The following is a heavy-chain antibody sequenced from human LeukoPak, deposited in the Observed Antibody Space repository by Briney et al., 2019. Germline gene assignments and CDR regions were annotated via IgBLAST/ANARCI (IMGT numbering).Heavy chain of an antibody. CDR1: GYTLTSYG. CDR2: ISAYNGNT. D-gene: IGHD3-9*01. J-gene: IGHJ4*02. CDR3: ARDRGVSYYDILTGYLNYFDY. V-gene: IGHV1-18*04. Sequence: ASVKLSCKPSGYTLTSYGTSWVRHAPGQGLEWMGWISAYNGNTNYAQKLQGRVTMTTDTSTSTAYMELRSLRSDDTAVYYCARDRGVSYYDILTGYLNYFDYWGQGTLVTVSS.